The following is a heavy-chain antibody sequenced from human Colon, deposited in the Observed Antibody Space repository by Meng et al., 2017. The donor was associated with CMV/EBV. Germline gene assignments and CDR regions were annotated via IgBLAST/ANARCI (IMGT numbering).Heavy chain of an antibody. CDR2: INSNSGAT. V-gene: IGHV1-2*02. CDR1: GYTFTDYY. CDR3: ERVGGWIGSSSIFGWFDP. D-gene: IGHD6-6*01. Sequence: QAPRVQSGTEVRTPGASVKVPCKGSGYTFTDYYIPWVRQAPGQGLEWMGFINSNSGATKYAQKFQDRITMPSDTSISTASMALTSLRSDDTAVYYCERVGGWIGSSSIFGWFDPWGQGTLVTVSS. J-gene: IGHJ5*02.